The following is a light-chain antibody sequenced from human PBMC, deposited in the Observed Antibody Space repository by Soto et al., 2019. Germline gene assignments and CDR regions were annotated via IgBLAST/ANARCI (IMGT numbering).Light chain of an antibody. V-gene: IGKV3-15*01. CDR1: QSIGSN. Sequence: EIVMTQSPATLPVSPGERATLSCRASQSIGSNLAWYQQKPGQAPRLLIYGASTRATDIPARFSGSGSGAEFTLTISSLQSEDFAVYYCQQYNSWPPITFGQGTRLEIK. CDR3: QQYNSWPPIT. CDR2: GAS. J-gene: IGKJ5*01.